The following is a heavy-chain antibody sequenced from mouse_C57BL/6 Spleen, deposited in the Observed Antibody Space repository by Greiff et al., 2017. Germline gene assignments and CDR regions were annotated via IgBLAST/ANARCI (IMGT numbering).Heavy chain of an antibody. D-gene: IGHD1-3*01. J-gene: IGHJ2*01. CDR3: ASGTGTKFLFDY. CDR1: GYTFTSYW. CDR2: IDPSDSYT. V-gene: IGHV1-69*01. Sequence: QVQLQQPGAELVMPGASVKLSCKASGYTFTSYWMHWVKQRPGQGLEWIGEIDPSDSYTNYNQKFKGKSTLTVDKSSSTAYMQLSSLTSEDSAVYYCASGTGTKFLFDYWGQGTTLTVSS.